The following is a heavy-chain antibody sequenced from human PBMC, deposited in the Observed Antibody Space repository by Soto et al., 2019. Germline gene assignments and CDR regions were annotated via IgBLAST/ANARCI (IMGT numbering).Heavy chain of an antibody. CDR2: ISSSSDYM. V-gene: IGHV3-21*01. CDR3: ARGLVTATNYYYYYYMDV. CDR1: GFTFSTYS. D-gene: IGHD2-15*01. Sequence: GGSLRLSCAASGFTFSTYSINWVRQAPGKGLEWVSSISSSSDYMYYGHSVKGRFTISRDNAKNSLYLQMNSLRAEDTAVYYCARGLVTATNYYYYYYMDVWGKGTTVTISS. J-gene: IGHJ6*03.